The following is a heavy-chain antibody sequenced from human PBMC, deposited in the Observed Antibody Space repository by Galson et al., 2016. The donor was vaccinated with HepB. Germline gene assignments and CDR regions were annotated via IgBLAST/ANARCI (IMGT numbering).Heavy chain of an antibody. V-gene: IGHV3-48*01. CDR1: GVCFSPNA. CDR3: VRDHYWAFDY. J-gene: IGHJ4*02. D-gene: IGHD2-8*02. CDR2: IPGVTSAI. Sequence: CLRLAYAVSGVCFSPNAMNWVRQAPGRRLEWISYIPGVTSAIPYADSVKGRFSISRDNARNSLYLQMNSLRADDTAVYYCVRDHYWAFDYWGQGILVTVSS.